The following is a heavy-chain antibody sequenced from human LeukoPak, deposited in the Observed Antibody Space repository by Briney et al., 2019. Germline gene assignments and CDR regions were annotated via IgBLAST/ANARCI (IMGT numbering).Heavy chain of an antibody. J-gene: IGHJ4*02. D-gene: IGHD5-24*01. CDR3: ARPLDGDGYNLFDY. CDR2: IYYSGST. V-gene: IGHV4-39*01. CDR1: GGSISSSSYY. Sequence: PSETLSLTCTVSGGSISSSSYYWGWIRQPPGKGLEWIGSIYYSGSTYYNPSLKSRVTISVDTSKNQFSLKLSSVTAADTAVYYCARPLDGDGYNLFDYWGQGTLVTVSS.